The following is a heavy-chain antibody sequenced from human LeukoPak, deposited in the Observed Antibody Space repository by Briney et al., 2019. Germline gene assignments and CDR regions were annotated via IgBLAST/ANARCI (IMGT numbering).Heavy chain of an antibody. Sequence: PSETLSLTCAVYGGSFGGYYWGWIRQPPGKGLEWIGSIYHSGSTYYNPSLKSRVTISVDTSKNQFSLKLSSVTAADTAVYYCARASSSWPNDAFDIWGQGTMVTVSS. CDR3: ARASSSWPNDAFDI. D-gene: IGHD6-13*01. CDR1: GGSFGGYY. J-gene: IGHJ3*02. V-gene: IGHV4-38-2*01. CDR2: IYHSGST.